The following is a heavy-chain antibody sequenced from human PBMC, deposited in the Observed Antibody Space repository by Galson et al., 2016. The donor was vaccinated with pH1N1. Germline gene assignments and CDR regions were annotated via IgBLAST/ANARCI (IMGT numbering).Heavy chain of an antibody. D-gene: IGHD3-22*01. CDR1: GVIFRNSA. CDR3: ARAGENYYETSGYGKT. CDR2: IIALFGTT. Sequence: SVKVSCKASGVIFRNSAMSWVRQAPGQELEWMGGIIALFGTTNYAQKFQGRLTITTDESTSTVYMELSSLRSEDTAVYYCARAGENYYETSGYGKTWGQGTLVTVSS. J-gene: IGHJ4*02. V-gene: IGHV1-69*05.